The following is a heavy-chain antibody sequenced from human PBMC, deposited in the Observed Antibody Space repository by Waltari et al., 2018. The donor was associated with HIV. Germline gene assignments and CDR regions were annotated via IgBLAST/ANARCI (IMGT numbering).Heavy chain of an antibody. V-gene: IGHV3-48*02. Sequence: EEQLVESGGGLVQPGGSLGLPGAASGFPFGRFAVTWVRQAPGKGLEWIAYISSESTNIQYADSVKGRFTVSRDNAEESLYLEMNSLRDEDTAVYYCARDTLNFYFGLDVWGQGTTVTVSS. J-gene: IGHJ6*02. CDR1: GFPFGRFA. CDR3: ARDTLNFYFGLDV. CDR2: ISSESTNI. D-gene: IGHD2-15*01.